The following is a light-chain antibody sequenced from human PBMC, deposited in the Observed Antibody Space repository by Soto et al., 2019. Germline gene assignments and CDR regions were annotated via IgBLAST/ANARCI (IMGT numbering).Light chain of an antibody. CDR1: TSDVGNTYF. CDR3: SSYTNTFTWV. Sequence: QSVLTQPASVSGSPGQSITISCTGTTSDVGNTYFVSWYQQYSGRAPKLILYAVNNRPSGISNRFSGSKSGNTASLTISGLQAEDEADYFCSSYTNTFTWVFGGGTKLTVL. CDR2: AVN. J-gene: IGLJ3*02. V-gene: IGLV2-14*01.